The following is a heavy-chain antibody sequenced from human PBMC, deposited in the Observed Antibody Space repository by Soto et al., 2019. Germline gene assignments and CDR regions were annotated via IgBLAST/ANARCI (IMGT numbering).Heavy chain of an antibody. CDR1: GGTFSSYA. CDR3: ATTRSYGYYYGMDV. CDR2: IIPIFGTA. J-gene: IGHJ6*04. Sequence: GASVKVSCKASGGTFSSYAISWVRQAPGQGLEWMGGIIPIFGTANYAQKFQGRVTITADESASTAYMELSSLRSEDTAVYYCATTRSYGYYYGMDVWGKGTTVTVSS. D-gene: IGHD1-26*01. V-gene: IGHV1-69*13.